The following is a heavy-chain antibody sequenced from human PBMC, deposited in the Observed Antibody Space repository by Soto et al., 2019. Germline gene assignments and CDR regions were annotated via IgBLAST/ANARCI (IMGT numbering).Heavy chain of an antibody. D-gene: IGHD3-22*01. CDR2: IYYSGST. CDR1: GGSINSYY. Sequence: QVQLQESGPGLVKPSETLSLTCTVSGGSINSYYWSWIRQPPGKGLEWIGYIYYSGSTNYNPSLKSTVTISVDSSKHQYTLNVNSATAADTAEYYCARGWSLMAITRGRVFDYGGQGTLVTVSS. CDR3: ARGWSLMAITRGRVFDY. J-gene: IGHJ4*02. V-gene: IGHV4-59*01.